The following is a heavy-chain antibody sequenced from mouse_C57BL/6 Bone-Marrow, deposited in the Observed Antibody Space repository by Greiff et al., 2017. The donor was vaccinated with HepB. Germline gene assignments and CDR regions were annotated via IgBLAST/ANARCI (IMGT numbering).Heavy chain of an antibody. CDR2: IDPSDSET. Sequence: QVHVKQPGAELVRPGSSVKLSCKASGYTFTSYWMHWVKQRPIQGLEWIGNIDPSDSETHYNQKFKDKATLTVDKSSSTAYMQLSSLTSEDSAVYYCAREGSSRAWFAYWGQGTLVTVSA. CDR1: GYTFTSYW. J-gene: IGHJ3*01. CDR3: AREGSSRAWFAY. D-gene: IGHD1-1*01. V-gene: IGHV1-52*01.